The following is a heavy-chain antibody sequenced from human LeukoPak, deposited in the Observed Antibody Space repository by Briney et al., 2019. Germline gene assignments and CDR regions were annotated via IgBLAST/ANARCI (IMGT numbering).Heavy chain of an antibody. CDR1: GGSIAKYY. V-gene: IGHV4-4*07. D-gene: IGHD1-1*01. CDR3: ARDGKLDWYFDL. J-gene: IGHJ2*01. Sequence: PSETLSLMCTVSGGSIAKYYWSWIRQSAGKGLEWIGRMYISGSFNYNPSLKSRVTISIDTSKNQISLKVNSVTAADTAVYYCARDGKLDWYFDLWGRGTLVTVSS. CDR2: MYISGSF.